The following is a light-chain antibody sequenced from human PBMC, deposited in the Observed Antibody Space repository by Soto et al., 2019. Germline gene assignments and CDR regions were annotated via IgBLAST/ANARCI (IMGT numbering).Light chain of an antibody. CDR3: CSYAGSSSSI. J-gene: IGLJ1*01. CDR1: SSDVGTYNL. V-gene: IGLV2-23*02. Sequence: QSVLTQPASVSGSPGQSITISCSGTSSDVGTYNLVSWYQQFPGKAPRLMIYEVTKRPSGVSNRFSGSKSGNTASLTISRLQPEDEADYYCCSYAGSSSSIFGTRTKVTVL. CDR2: EVT.